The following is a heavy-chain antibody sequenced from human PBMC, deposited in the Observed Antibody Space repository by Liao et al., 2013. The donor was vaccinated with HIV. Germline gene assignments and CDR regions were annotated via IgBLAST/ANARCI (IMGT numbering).Heavy chain of an antibody. CDR3: ARGEKYSDDAFEV. D-gene: IGHD5-18*01. Sequence: QVQLQESGPGLVKPSETLSLTCTVSGGFLSSYYWSWIRQPAGKGLEWIGRIYSSGSTNYNPSLKSRVTMSVDTSKNQFSLSVNSVTAADTAVYFCARGEKYSDDAFEVWGQGTAVTVSS. J-gene: IGHJ3*01. CDR1: GGFLSSYY. CDR2: IYSSGST. V-gene: IGHV4-4*07.